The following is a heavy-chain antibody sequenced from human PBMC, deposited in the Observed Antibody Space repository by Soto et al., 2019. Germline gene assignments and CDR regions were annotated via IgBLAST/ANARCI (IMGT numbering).Heavy chain of an antibody. CDR3: AIEYSSSPPYYPIGY. V-gene: IGHV1-69*13. CDR1: GYTFTSYY. D-gene: IGHD6-6*01. CDR2: IIPIFGTA. Sequence: GASVKVSCKASGYTFTSYYMHWMRQAPGQGLEWMGGIIPIFGTANYAQKFQGRVTITADESTSTAYMELSSLRSEDTAVYYCAIEYSSSPPYYPIGYWGQGTLVTVPQ. J-gene: IGHJ4*02.